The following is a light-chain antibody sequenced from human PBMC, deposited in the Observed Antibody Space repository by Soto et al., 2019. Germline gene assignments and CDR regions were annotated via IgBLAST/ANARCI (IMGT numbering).Light chain of an antibody. CDR3: HQYNNWKT. Sequence: EIMLTQSPATLSLSPGERATLSCRASQSVSSDLAWFQQKRGQPPRLLIYDVSTRATGIPARFSGSGSGTEFTLTISSLQSEDFAVYYCHQYNNWKTFGQGTKVEIE. V-gene: IGKV3-15*01. CDR2: DVS. J-gene: IGKJ1*01. CDR1: QSVSSD.